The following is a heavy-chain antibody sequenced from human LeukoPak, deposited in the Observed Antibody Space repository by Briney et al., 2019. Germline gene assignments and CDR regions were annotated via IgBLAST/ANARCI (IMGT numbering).Heavy chain of an antibody. V-gene: IGHV4-34*01. D-gene: IGHD3-16*02. Sequence: PSETLSLTCAVYGVSFGDYYWSWIRQPPRKGLEWIGEINHSGNTNQNPSLKSRVTISVDKSKNQFSLKLTSVTAADTAVYYCARGAYFDKVWGIFRYSPLDYWGQETLVTVSS. CDR2: INHSGNT. CDR3: ARGAYFDKVWGIFRYSPLDY. CDR1: GVSFGDYY. J-gene: IGHJ4*02.